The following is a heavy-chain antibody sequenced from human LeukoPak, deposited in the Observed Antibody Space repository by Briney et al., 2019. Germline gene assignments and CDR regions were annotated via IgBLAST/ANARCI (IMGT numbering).Heavy chain of an antibody. CDR2: MNPNSGNT. CDR3: ARASRSVAGTGVTYYFDY. CDR1: GYTFTSYD. J-gene: IGHJ4*02. D-gene: IGHD6-19*01. Sequence: ASVRVSCKASGYTFTSYDINWVRQATGQGLEWMGWMNPNSGNTGYAQKFQGRVTMTRNTSISTAYMELSSLRSEDTAVYYCARASRSVAGTGVTYYFDYWGQGTLVTVSS. V-gene: IGHV1-8*01.